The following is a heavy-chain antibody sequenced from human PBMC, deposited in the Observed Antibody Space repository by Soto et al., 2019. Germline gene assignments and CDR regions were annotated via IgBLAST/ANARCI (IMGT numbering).Heavy chain of an antibody. CDR1: GFTFSDSA. CDR2: VRSKVNSYAT. CDR3: TRRRDWTAVDPLDY. Sequence: EVQLVESGGGLVQPGGSLKLSCAASGFTFSDSAMHWVRQASGKGLEWVGRVRSKVNSYATAYAASVKGRFTISRDDSKITAYLQVNSLKTEDTAVYYCTRRRDWTAVDPLDYWGQGTLVTVSS. V-gene: IGHV3-73*02. J-gene: IGHJ4*02. D-gene: IGHD5-18*01.